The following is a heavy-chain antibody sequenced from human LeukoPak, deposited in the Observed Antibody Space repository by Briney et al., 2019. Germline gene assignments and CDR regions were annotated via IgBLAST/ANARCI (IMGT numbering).Heavy chain of an antibody. D-gene: IGHD3-3*01. CDR2: IYYSGST. J-gene: IGHJ6*02. Sequence: SETLSLTCTVSGGSISSGGYYWSWIRQHPGKGLEWIGYIYYSGSTYYNPSLKSRVTISLDTSKNQFSLKLSSVTAADTAVYYCASLPYDFWSGYYSALDVWGQGTTVTVSS. V-gene: IGHV4-31*03. CDR1: GGSISSGGYY. CDR3: ASLPYDFWSGYYSALDV.